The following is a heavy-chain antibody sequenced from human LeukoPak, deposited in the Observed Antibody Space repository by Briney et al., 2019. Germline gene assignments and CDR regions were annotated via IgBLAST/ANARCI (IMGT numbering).Heavy chain of an antibody. CDR1: GGSISSGGYF. J-gene: IGHJ4*02. CDR2: IYYSGST. V-gene: IGHV4-31*03. Sequence: SETLSLTCTVSGGSISSGGYFWSGVRPHRGRGLEGFGYIYYSGSTYYNPSIKSRVTISVDTSKNQFSLKLSSVTAADTAVYYCARISDSSGYYHIDYWGQGTLVTVSS. D-gene: IGHD3-22*01. CDR3: ARISDSSGYYHIDY.